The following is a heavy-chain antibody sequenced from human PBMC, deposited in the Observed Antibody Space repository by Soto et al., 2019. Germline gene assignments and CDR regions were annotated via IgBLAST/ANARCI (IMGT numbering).Heavy chain of an antibody. V-gene: IGHV1-46*01. CDR3: ARDVLAQRCLLLSPTDKWFHP. CDR2: INPSGGSA. D-gene: IGHD3-10*01. CDR1: GYTFTSYY. J-gene: IGHJ5*02. Sequence: ASVKVSCKASGYTFTSYYMHWVRQAPGQGLEWMGIINPSGGSASYAQKFQGRVTMTRDTSTSTVYMELSSLRSEDTAVYYCARDVLAQRCLLLSPTDKWFHPWGQGTLVTVSS.